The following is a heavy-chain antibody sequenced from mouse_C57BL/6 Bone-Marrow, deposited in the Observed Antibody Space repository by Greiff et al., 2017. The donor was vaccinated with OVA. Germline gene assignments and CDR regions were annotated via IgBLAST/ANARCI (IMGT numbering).Heavy chain of an antibody. CDR3: ARTVTGYYAMDY. D-gene: IGHD3-1*01. CDR2: ISYSGST. V-gene: IGHV3-1*01. Sequence: ESGPGMVKPSQSLSLTCTVTGYSITSGYDWHWIRHFPGNKLEWMGYISYSGSTNYNPSLKSRISITHDTSKNHFFLKLNSVTTEDTATYYCARTVTGYYAMDYWGQGTSVTVSS. CDR1: GYSITSGYD. J-gene: IGHJ4*01.